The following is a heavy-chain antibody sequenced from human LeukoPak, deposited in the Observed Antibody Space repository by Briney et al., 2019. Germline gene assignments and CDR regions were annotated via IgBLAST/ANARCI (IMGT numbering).Heavy chain of an antibody. V-gene: IGHV1-46*01. J-gene: IGHJ3*02. CDR1: GYTFTGYA. D-gene: IGHD2-2*01. CDR3: ARGRVVRPEAFDI. Sequence: ASVKVSCKASGYTFTGYAMNWVRQAPGQGLEWVGIINPSGGSTSYAQKFQGRVTMTRDTSTSTVYMVLSSLRSEDTAVYYCARGRVVRPEAFDIRGQGTMVTVS. CDR2: INPSGGST.